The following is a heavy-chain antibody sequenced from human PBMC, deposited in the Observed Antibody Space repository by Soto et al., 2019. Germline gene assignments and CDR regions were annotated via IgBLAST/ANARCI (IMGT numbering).Heavy chain of an antibody. CDR1: GGSISSSSYY. CDR3: ARHPSVDFWSGYLEFPDYYYGMDV. CDR2: IYYSGST. J-gene: IGHJ6*02. D-gene: IGHD3-3*01. Sequence: QLQLQESGPGLVKPSETLSLTCTVSGGSISSSSYYWGWIRQPPGKGLEWIGSIYYSGSTYYNPSLKSRVTLSVDTSKNQFSLKLSSVTATDTAVYYCARHPSVDFWSGYLEFPDYYYGMDVWGQGTTVTVSS. V-gene: IGHV4-39*01.